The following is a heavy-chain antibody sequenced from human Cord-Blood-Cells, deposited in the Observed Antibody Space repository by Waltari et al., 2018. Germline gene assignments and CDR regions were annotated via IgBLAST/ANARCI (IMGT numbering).Heavy chain of an antibody. V-gene: IGHV4-34*01. D-gene: IGHD6-13*01. CDR2: INHSGST. Sequence: QVQLQQWGAGLLKPSETLSLTCAVYGGSFIGYYWSWIRQPPGKGLEWIGEINHSGSTNYNPALKSRVTISVDTSKNQFYLKLSSVTAADTAVYYGATYAYSISWYGSWFDPWGQGTRVTVSS. CDR1: GGSFIGYY. J-gene: IGHJ5*02. CDR3: ATYAYSISWYGSWFDP.